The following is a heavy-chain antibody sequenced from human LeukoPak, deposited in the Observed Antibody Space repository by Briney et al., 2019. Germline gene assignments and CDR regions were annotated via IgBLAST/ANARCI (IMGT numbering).Heavy chain of an antibody. CDR1: GYTFTSYA. Sequence: ASVKVSCKASGYTFTSYAMHWVRQAPGQRLEWMGWINAGNGNTKYSQKFQGRVPITRDTSASTAYMELSSLRSEDTAVYYCARDIVSSSWYGLDPWGQGTLVTVSS. V-gene: IGHV1-3*01. J-gene: IGHJ5*02. D-gene: IGHD6-13*01. CDR3: ARDIVSSSWYGLDP. CDR2: INAGNGNT.